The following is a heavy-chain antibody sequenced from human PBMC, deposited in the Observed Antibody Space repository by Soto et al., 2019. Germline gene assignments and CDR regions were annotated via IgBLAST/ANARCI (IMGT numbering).Heavy chain of an antibody. J-gene: IGHJ3*02. CDR3: AREWEVHDAFDI. Sequence: SETLSLTCTVSGGSISGYYWSWIRQPPGKGLEWIGYIYYSGSTNYNPSLKSRVTISVDTSKNQFSLKLSSVTAADTAVYYCAREWEVHDAFDIWGQGTMVTVSS. V-gene: IGHV4-59*01. CDR2: IYYSGST. D-gene: IGHD1-26*01. CDR1: GGSISGYY.